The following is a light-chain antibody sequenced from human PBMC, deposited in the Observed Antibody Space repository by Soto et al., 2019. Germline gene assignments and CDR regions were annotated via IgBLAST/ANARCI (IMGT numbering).Light chain of an antibody. CDR2: GAS. CDR1: QSVSSY. J-gene: IGKJ4*01. CDR3: QQYSSSPLS. Sequence: ELVVTQSPGTLSLSPGEGATLSCRASQSVSSYLAWYQQKPGQAPRLLIYGASNRATGIPDRFSGSGSGTDFTLTISRLEPEDFAVYLCQQYSSSPLSFGGGTKVDIK. V-gene: IGKV3-20*01.